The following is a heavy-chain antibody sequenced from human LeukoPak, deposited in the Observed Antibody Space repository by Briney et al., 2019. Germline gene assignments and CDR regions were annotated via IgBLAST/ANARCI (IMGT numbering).Heavy chain of an antibody. V-gene: IGHV4-59*01. CDR2: IYYSGST. CDR1: GGSISSYY. D-gene: IGHD4-23*01. Sequence: SETLSLTRTVSGGSISSYYWSWIRQPPGTGLEWIGYIYYSGSTNYNPSLKSRVTISVDTSKNQFSLKLSSVTAADTAVYYCARDSYGGNDAFDIWGQGTMVTVSS. CDR3: ARDSYGGNDAFDI. J-gene: IGHJ3*02.